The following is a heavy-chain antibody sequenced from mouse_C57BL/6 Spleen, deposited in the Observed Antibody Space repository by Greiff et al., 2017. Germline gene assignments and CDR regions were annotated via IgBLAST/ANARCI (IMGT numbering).Heavy chain of an antibody. Sequence: QVQLQQSGAELVKPGASVKISCKASGYAFSSYWMNWVKQRPGKGLEWIGQIYPGDGDTNYNGKFKGKATLTADKSSSTAYMQLSSLTSEDSAVYFCARWAYDGYYGYWGQGTTLTVSS. D-gene: IGHD2-3*01. CDR2: IYPGDGDT. J-gene: IGHJ2*01. CDR1: GYAFSSYW. CDR3: ARWAYDGYYGY. V-gene: IGHV1-80*01.